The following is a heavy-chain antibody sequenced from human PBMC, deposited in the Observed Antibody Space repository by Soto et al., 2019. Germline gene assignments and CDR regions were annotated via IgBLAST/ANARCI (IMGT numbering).Heavy chain of an antibody. CDR3: ARDMVGPSRYFFDY. V-gene: IGHV4-31*02. J-gene: IGHJ4*02. CDR2: IYYSGST. D-gene: IGHD1-26*01. Sequence: WTWIRQHPGKGLEWIGYIYYSGSTYYNPSLESRVTISVDTSKNQFSLKLNSVTAADTAVYYCARDMVGPSRYFFDYWGQGTLVTVSS.